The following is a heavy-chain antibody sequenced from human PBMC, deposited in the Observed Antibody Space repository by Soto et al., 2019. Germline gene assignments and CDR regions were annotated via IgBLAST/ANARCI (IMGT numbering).Heavy chain of an antibody. J-gene: IGHJ5*02. CDR3: ASGYCSGGSCYVNWFDP. CDR2: ISSSSSTI. D-gene: IGHD2-15*01. Sequence: EVQLVESGGGLVQPGGSLRLSCAASGFTFSTYSMSWVRQAPGKGLEWVSYISSSSSTIHYADSVKGRFTISRDNAKNSVYLQMNSLRAEDTAVYYCASGYCSGGSCYVNWFDPWGQGTLVTVSS. CDR1: GFTFSTYS. V-gene: IGHV3-48*01.